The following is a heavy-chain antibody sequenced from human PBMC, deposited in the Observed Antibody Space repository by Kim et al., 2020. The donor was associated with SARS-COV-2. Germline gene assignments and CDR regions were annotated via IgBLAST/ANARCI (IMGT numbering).Heavy chain of an antibody. J-gene: IGHJ6*02. Sequence: GGSLRLSCAASGFTFSSYEMNWVRQAPGTGLEWVSYISSSGSTIYYADSVKGRFTISRDNAKNSLYLQMNSLRAEDTAVYYCARDAYNDYVWGSYRYGYYYYGMVVWGQGATVTVSS. V-gene: IGHV3-48*03. CDR1: GFTFSSYE. CDR3: ARDAYNDYVWGSYRYGYYYYGMVV. D-gene: IGHD3-16*02. CDR2: ISSSGSTI.